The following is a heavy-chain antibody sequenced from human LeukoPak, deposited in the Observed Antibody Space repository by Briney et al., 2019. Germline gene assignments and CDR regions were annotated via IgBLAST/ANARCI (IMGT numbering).Heavy chain of an antibody. CDR2: IYSGGST. D-gene: IGHD4-17*01. J-gene: IGHJ3*02. V-gene: IGHV3-66*01. Sequence: GGSLRLSCAASGFTFSSYSMNWVRQAPGKGLEWVSVIYSGGSTYYADSVKGRFTISRDNSKNTLYLQMNSLRAEDTAVYYCVRPCLDYGDYLTAFDIWGQGTMVTVPS. CDR1: GFTFSSYS. CDR3: VRPCLDYGDYLTAFDI.